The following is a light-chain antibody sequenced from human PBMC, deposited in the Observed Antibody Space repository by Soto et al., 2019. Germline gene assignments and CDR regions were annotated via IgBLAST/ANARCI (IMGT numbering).Light chain of an antibody. CDR1: QSITTY. CDR3: HQSYSTPWT. V-gene: IGKV1-39*01. Sequence: DIQMTQSPSSLSASVGDRVTITCRASQSITTYLNWYQQKPGKAPKLLIYGASTLQSGVPLRFSGSGSGTDFALTISSLQPEDFAVYYCHQSYSTPWTFGQGTKVDMK. CDR2: GAS. J-gene: IGKJ1*01.